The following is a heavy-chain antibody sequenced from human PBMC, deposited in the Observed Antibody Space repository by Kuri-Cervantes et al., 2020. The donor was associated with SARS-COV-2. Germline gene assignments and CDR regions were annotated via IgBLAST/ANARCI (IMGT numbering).Heavy chain of an antibody. J-gene: IGHJ4*02. CDR2: IDPSDSYT. V-gene: IGHV5-10-1*01. Sequence: GESLKISCKGSGYNFVNYWIGWVRQMPGKGLEWMGRIDPSDSYTNYSPSFQGHVTISADKSISTAYLQWSSLKASDTAMYYCARGGRPCTSCYDYWGQGTLVTVSS. CDR3: ARGGRPCTSCYDY. D-gene: IGHD2-2*01. CDR1: GYNFVNYW.